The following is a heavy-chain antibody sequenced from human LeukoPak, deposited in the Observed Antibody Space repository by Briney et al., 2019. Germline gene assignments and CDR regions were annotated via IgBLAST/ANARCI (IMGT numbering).Heavy chain of an antibody. D-gene: IGHD3-10*01. CDR2: IYYSGST. CDR1: GGAISSTAYY. CDR3: ARHPPYGSRNWGAYYFDS. J-gene: IGHJ4*02. V-gene: IGHV4-39*01. Sequence: SEXLSLTCNVSGGAISSTAYYWGWIRQPPGKGLEWIGSIYYSGSTYYNPSLKSRVTISVDTSHNQFSLKLNSVTAADTALYYCARHPPYGSRNWGAYYFDSWGQGTLVTVSS.